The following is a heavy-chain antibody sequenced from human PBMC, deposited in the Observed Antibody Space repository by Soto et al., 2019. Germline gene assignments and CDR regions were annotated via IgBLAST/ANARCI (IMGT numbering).Heavy chain of an antibody. J-gene: IGHJ4*02. D-gene: IGHD6-25*01. CDR3: ARGGYGGSGY. CDR1: GFTVSSNY. Sequence: EVQLVETGGGLIQPGGSLRLCCAASGFTVSSNYMSWVRQAPGKGLEWVSVIYSGGSTYYADSVKGRFTISRDNSKNTLYLQMHSLRAQVTAVCYCARGGYGGSGYWGQGTLVTVSS. V-gene: IGHV3-53*02. CDR2: IYSGGST.